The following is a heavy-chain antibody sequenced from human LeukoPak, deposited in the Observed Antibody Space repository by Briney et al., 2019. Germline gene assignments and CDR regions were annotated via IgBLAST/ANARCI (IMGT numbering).Heavy chain of an antibody. Sequence: GGSLRLSCAVSGFTFDSYGMHWVRQAPGKGLEWVAVISYDGSNKYYVDSVKGRFTISRDNSKNTLYLQMNSLRPEDTAVYYCAKDRTYDYGTYDAFDIWGPGTMVTVSS. CDR3: AKDRTYDYGTYDAFDI. J-gene: IGHJ3*02. V-gene: IGHV3-30*18. CDR1: GFTFDSYG. CDR2: ISYDGSNK. D-gene: IGHD4-17*01.